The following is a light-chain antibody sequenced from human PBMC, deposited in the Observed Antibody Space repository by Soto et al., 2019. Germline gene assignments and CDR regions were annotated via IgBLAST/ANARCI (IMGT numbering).Light chain of an antibody. V-gene: IGLV2-14*03. CDR3: STYTSYSTRYV. Sequence: QSVLTQPASVSGFPGQSITISCTGTSSDVGGYNYVSWYQQHPGKAPKLMICDVSNRPSGVSNRFSGSKSGNTASLTISGLQAEDEADYYCSTYTSYSTRYVFGTGTKLTVL. J-gene: IGLJ1*01. CDR2: DVS. CDR1: SSDVGGYNY.